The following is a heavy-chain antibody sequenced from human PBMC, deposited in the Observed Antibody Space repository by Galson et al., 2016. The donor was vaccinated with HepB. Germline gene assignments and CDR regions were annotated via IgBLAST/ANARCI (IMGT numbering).Heavy chain of an antibody. CDR3: AQMLTSTRIFDY. CDR2: IFSNAGK. V-gene: IGHV2-26*01. J-gene: IGHJ4*02. Sequence: PALVKPTQTLTLTCTVPGFPLSSPRMGVSWIRQPPGKALEWLAHIFSNAGKSYSTSLKSRLTISKDTSKNQVVLTMPNMDPVDTATFYCAQMLTSTRIFDYWGQGILVTVTS. D-gene: IGHD2-2*01. CDR1: GFPLSSPRMG.